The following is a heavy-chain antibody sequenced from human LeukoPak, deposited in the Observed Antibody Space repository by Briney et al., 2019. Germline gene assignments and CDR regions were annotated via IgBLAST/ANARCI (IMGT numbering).Heavy chain of an antibody. D-gene: IGHD6-19*01. CDR1: GSSVSGNY. V-gene: IGHV3-66*01. CDR3: ARDTVAGTDA. CDR2: IYTGGDT. J-gene: IGHJ5*02. Sequence: GGSLRLSCAVSGSSVSGNYMIWVRQAPRKGLEWVSTIYTGGDTYYADSVEGRFTISRDSSENTLYLQMDSLRAEDTAVYYCARDTVAGTDAWGQGTLVTVSS.